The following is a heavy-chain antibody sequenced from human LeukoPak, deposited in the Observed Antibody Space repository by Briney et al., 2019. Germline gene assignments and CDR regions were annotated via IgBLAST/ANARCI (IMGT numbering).Heavy chain of an antibody. J-gene: IGHJ3*02. CDR3: ATNDIVVVVAATWGGAFDI. V-gene: IGHV1-24*01. CDR1: GYTLTELS. CDR2: FEPEDGET. Sequence: ASVKVSCKVSGYTLTELSMHWVRQAPGKGLEWMGGFEPEDGETIYAQKFQGRVTMTEDTSTDTAHMELSSLRSEDTAVYYCATNDIVVVVAATWGGAFDIWGQGTMVTVSS. D-gene: IGHD2-15*01.